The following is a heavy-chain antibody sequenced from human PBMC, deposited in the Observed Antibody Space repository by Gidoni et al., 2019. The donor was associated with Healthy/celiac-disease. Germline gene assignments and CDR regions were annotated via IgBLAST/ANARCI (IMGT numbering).Heavy chain of an antibody. J-gene: IGHJ6*03. V-gene: IGHV4-59*01. Sequence: QVQLQESGPGLVKPSATLSLTCTVSGGSISSYSWSWIRQPPGKGLEWIGYIYYSGSTNYNPSLKSRVTISVDTSKNQFSLKLSSVTAADTAVYYCARSYDFWSSYYMDVWGKGTTVTVSS. CDR3: ARSYDFWSSYYMDV. CDR1: GGSISSYS. CDR2: IYYSGST. D-gene: IGHD3-3*01.